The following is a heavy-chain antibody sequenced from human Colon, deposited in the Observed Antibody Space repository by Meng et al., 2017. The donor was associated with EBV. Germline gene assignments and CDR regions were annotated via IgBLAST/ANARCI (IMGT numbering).Heavy chain of an antibody. J-gene: IGHJ4*02. Sequence: SGSRRLMPSQTLSLTCVVSGDSISNGGYSWSWIRKPLGKGLEWIGYIYHSGSTKYNPSLKSRVIISIDTSKNQFSLNLSSVTAADTAEYYCARDTSTWGNKGLDHWGQGILVTVSS. CDR2: IYHSGST. CDR1: GDSISNGGYS. D-gene: IGHD7-27*01. CDR3: ARDTSTWGNKGLDH. V-gene: IGHV4-30-2*01.